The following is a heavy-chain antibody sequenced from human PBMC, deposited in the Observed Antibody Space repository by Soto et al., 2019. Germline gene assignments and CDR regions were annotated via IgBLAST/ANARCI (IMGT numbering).Heavy chain of an antibody. D-gene: IGHD5-18*01. Sequence: QVQLVESGGGVVQPGRSLRLSCAASGFTFSSYGMHWVRQAPGKGLEWVAVIWFDGSNKYYADSVKGRFTISRDNSKNPLYLQINSLGDEDTAVYYCARGLWAFDYWGQGNLVTVSS. V-gene: IGHV3-33*01. CDR3: ARGLWAFDY. CDR1: GFTFSSYG. J-gene: IGHJ4*02. CDR2: IWFDGSNK.